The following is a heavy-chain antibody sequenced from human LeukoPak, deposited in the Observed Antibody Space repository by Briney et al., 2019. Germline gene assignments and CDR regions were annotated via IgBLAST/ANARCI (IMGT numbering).Heavy chain of an antibody. D-gene: IGHD6-13*01. CDR1: GGSISSYY. V-gene: IGHV4-59*01. J-gene: IGHJ3*02. Sequence: PSETLSLTCTVSGGSISSYYWSWIRQPPGKGLEWIGYSYYSGSTNVNLCLKSRVTISVDTSKNQFSLKLSSVTAADTAVYYCAREAAGKDAFDIWGQGTMVTVSS. CDR3: AREAAGKDAFDI. CDR2: SYYSGST.